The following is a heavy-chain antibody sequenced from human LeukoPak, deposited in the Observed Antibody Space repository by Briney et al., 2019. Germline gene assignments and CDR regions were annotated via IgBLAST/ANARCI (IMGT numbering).Heavy chain of an antibody. V-gene: IGHV4-34*01. CDR2: INHSGST. CDR3: ARHQRFRKYCSGSRCYRGSFDC. Sequence: SETLSLTCAVFGGSFSAYYWSWIRQPPEKGLEWIGEINHSGSTNYNPSLKSRVTISVDTSKNQFSLKLSSVTAADTAVYYCARHQRFRKYCSGSRCYRGSFDCWGQGTLVTVSS. CDR1: GGSFSAYY. J-gene: IGHJ4*02. D-gene: IGHD2-15*01.